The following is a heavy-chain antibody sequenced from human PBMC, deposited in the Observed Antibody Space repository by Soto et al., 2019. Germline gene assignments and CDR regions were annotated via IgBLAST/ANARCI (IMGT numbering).Heavy chain of an antibody. CDR1: GFTFSSYA. Sequence: QVQLVESGGGVVQPGRSLRLSCAASGFTFSSYAMHWVRQAPGKGLEWVAVISYDGSNKYYADSVKGRFTISRDNSKNTLYQQMNSLRAEDTAVYYCARDGSYDFWSGYCDYWGQGTLVTVSS. V-gene: IGHV3-30-3*01. CDR2: ISYDGSNK. J-gene: IGHJ4*02. D-gene: IGHD3-3*01. CDR3: ARDGSYDFWSGYCDY.